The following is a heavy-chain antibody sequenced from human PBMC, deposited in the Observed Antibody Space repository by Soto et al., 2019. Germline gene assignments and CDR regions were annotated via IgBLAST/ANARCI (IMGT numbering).Heavy chain of an antibody. J-gene: IGHJ4*02. CDR2: ISSSSSTI. Sequence: GGSLRLSCAASGFTFSTYSMNWVRQAPGKGLEWVSYISSSSSTIFYTDSVKGRFTVSRDNAKNSLYLQMNSLRDEDTAVYYCARDKKWAFDYWGQGALVTVSS. CDR1: GFTFSTYS. V-gene: IGHV3-48*02. D-gene: IGHD1-26*01. CDR3: ARDKKWAFDY.